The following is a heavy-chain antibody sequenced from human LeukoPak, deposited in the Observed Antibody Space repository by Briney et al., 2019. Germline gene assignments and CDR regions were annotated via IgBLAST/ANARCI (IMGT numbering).Heavy chain of an antibody. J-gene: IGHJ1*01. CDR3: ARVARYDYGGIEYFQH. V-gene: IGHV3-66*01. Sequence: GGSLRLSCAASGFTVSSNYMSWVRQAPGKGLEWVSVIYSGGSTYYADSMKGRFTISRDNSKNTLYLQMNSLRAEDTAVYYCARVARYDYGGIEYFQHWGQGTLVTVSS. CDR2: IYSGGST. D-gene: IGHD4-23*01. CDR1: GFTVSSNY.